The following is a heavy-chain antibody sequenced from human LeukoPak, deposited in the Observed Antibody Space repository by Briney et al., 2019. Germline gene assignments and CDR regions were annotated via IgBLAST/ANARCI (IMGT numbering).Heavy chain of an antibody. CDR3: AKLPGRAADY. V-gene: IGHV3-23*01. J-gene: IGHJ4*02. CDR2: ISDSGGGT. CDR1: GFTFSSYV. Sequence: PGGSLRLSSAASGFTFSSYVMNWVRQAPGKGLEWVSGISDSGGGTYYADSVKGRFTISRDNSKNTLYLQMNSLRAEDTAVYYCAKLPGRAADYWGQGTLVTVSS.